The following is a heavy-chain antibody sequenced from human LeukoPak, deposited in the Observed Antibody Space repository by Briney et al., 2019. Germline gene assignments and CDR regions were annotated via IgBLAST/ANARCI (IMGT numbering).Heavy chain of an antibody. CDR2: IKYDASST. CDR3: ARGATCAYYQDY. Sequence: GGSVRLSCADSGFTFSSHWMHWVRQAPGKGLVGVSRIKYDASSTSYADSVKGRFTISRDNAKNTLYLQMNSLRAEDTAVYYCARGATCAYYQDYWGQGTLVTVSS. CDR1: GFTFSSHW. V-gene: IGHV3-74*01. D-gene: IGHD1-26*01. J-gene: IGHJ4*02.